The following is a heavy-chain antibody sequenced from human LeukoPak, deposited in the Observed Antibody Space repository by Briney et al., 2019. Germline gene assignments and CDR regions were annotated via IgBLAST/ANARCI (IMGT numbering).Heavy chain of an antibody. J-gene: IGHJ4*01. V-gene: IGHV3-74*01. D-gene: IGHD5-24*01. CDR3: ARDRGWQQFDY. CDR2: INTDGSST. CDR1: GFTFSSYW. Sequence: PGGSLRLSCAASGFTFSSYWMHWVRQAPGKGLVWVSRINTDGSSTSYADSVKGRFSISRDNAKNSLYLELNSLRAEDTGVYFCARDRGWQQFDYWGQGTLVTVSS.